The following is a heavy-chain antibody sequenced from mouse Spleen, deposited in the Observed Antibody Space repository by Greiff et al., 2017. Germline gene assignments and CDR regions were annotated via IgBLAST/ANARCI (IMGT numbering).Heavy chain of an antibody. V-gene: IGHV1-18*01. CDR1: GYTFTDYN. CDR3: ARSARHRYYYAMDY. J-gene: IGHJ4*01. Sequence: VHVKQSGPELVKPGASVKIPCKASGYTFTDYNMDWVKQSHGKSLEWIGDINPNNGGTIYNQKFKGKATLTVDKSSSTAYMELRSLTSEDTAVYYCARSARHRYYYAMDYWGQGTSVTVSS. D-gene: IGHD2-14*01. CDR2: INPNNGGT.